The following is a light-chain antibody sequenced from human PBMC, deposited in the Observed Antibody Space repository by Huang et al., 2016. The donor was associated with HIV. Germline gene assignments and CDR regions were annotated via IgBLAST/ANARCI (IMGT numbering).Light chain of an antibody. CDR2: GAS. CDR3: QHYYSTPPA. Sequence: DIQMTQSPSSLSASIGDRVTITCRASQGIANSVAWYQQKPGEAPKLLLYGASSLLSGVPSRLRGSGSGTDDTLTISSLQPEDFATYYCQHYYSTPPAFGQGTKLEIK. CDR1: QGIANS. J-gene: IGKJ2*01. V-gene: IGKV1-NL1*01.